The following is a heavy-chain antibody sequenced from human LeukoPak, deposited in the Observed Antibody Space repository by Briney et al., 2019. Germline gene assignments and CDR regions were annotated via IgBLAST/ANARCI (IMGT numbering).Heavy chain of an antibody. D-gene: IGHD3-22*01. V-gene: IGHV3-30-3*01. Sequence: GGSLRLSCAASGFTFTDYAIHWVRQAPGKGLEWVAVISYDGDHKYYPDSVKGRFTISRDNSKNTVYLQMNSLRVEDTAVYYCARNYYDSSGYHDFFDYWGQGTLVTVSS. CDR1: GFTFTDYA. J-gene: IGHJ4*02. CDR2: ISYDGDHK. CDR3: ARNYYDSSGYHDFFDY.